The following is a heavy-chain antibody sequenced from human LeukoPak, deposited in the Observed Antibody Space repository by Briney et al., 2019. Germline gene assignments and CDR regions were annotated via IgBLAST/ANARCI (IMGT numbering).Heavy chain of an antibody. D-gene: IGHD5-24*01. CDR2: VSGSGDST. CDR3: ARDAGWLEMDAFDI. J-gene: IGHJ3*02. V-gene: IGHV3-23*01. CDR1: GFTFSNFA. Sequence: GGSLRLSCAASGFTFSNFAMSWVRQAPGMGPEWVSAVSGSGDSTDYADSVKGRFTISRDNSKNTLYLQMNSLRAEDTAVYYCARDAGWLEMDAFDIWGQGTMVTVSS.